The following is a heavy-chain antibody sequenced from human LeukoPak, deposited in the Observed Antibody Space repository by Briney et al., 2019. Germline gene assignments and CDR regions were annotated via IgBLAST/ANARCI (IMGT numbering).Heavy chain of an antibody. V-gene: IGHV3-21*01. D-gene: IGHD6-13*01. CDR1: GFTFSSYS. Sequence: SGGSLRLSCAASGFTFSSYSMNWVRQAPGKGLEWVSSISSSSSYIYYADSVKGRFTISRDNAKNSLYLQMNSLRAEDTAVYYCARWEDSSSRYFFAARYYYGMDVWGQGTTVTVSS. J-gene: IGHJ6*02. CDR2: ISSSSSYI. CDR3: ARWEDSSSRYFFAARYYYGMDV.